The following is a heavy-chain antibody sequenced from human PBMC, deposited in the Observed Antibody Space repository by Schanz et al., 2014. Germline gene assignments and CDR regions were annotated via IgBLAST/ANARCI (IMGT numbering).Heavy chain of an antibody. V-gene: IGHV3-30*02. CDR3: AKDKGEFLDY. Sequence: VQLVESGGGVVQPGRSLRLSCATSGFNFSSYGMHWVRQGPGKGLEWLAFIRYDGSDKYYVDSVKGRFTISRDNSRNTLYLHMSSLRVEDTAVYYCAKDKGEFLDYWGQGTLVTVSS. J-gene: IGHJ4*02. CDR1: GFNFSSYG. D-gene: IGHD3-10*01. CDR2: IRYDGSDK.